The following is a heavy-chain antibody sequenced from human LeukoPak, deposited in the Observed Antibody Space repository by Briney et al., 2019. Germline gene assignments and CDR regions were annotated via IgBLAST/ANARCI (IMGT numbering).Heavy chain of an antibody. J-gene: IGHJ4*02. Sequence: GASVKVSCKVSGYTLTELSMHWVRRAPGQGLEWMGWISAYNGNTNYAQKLQGRVTMTTDTSTSTAYMELRSLRSDDTAVYYCASSDCSSTSCYGGSDYWGQGTLVTVSS. D-gene: IGHD2-2*01. CDR1: GYTLTELS. CDR2: ISAYNGNT. CDR3: ASSDCSSTSCYGGSDY. V-gene: IGHV1-18*01.